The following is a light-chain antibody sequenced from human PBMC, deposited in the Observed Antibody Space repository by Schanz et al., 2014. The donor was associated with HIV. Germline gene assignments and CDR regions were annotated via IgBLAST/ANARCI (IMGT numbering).Light chain of an antibody. V-gene: IGLV2-14*03. Sequence: QSALTQPASVSGSPGQSITISCTGTSSDVGGYNYLSWYQQHPGKAPKLMIYDVTNRPSGVSNRFSGSKSGNTASLTVSGLQPEDEADYYCSSYAGSYNLGVLFGGGTKLTVL. CDR3: SSYAGSYNLGVL. CDR1: SSDVGGYNY. CDR2: DVT. J-gene: IGLJ2*01.